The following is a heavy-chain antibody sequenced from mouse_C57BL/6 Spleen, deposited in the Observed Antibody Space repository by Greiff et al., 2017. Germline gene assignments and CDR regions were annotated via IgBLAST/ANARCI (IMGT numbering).Heavy chain of an antibody. J-gene: IGHJ4*01. CDR3: AREDGYDAMDY. V-gene: IGHV3-6*01. D-gene: IGHD2-3*01. Sequence: EVKLMESGPGLVKPSQSLSLTCSVTGYSITSGYYWNWIRQFPGNKLEWMGYISYDGSNNYNPSLKNRISITRDTSKNQFFLKLNSVTTEDTATYYCAREDGYDAMDYWGQGTSVTVSS. CDR2: ISYDGSN. CDR1: GYSITSGYY.